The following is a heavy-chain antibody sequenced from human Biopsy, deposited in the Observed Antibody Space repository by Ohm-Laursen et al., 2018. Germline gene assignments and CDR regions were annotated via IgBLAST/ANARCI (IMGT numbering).Heavy chain of an antibody. CDR2: IYFTGRT. J-gene: IGHJ2*01. CDR3: ASAGYNPDWNFDI. V-gene: IGHV4-59*07. CDR1: GGPIDSSY. D-gene: IGHD5-24*01. Sequence: PSHTLSLTCIVPGGPIDSSYWRWIRQPPGQALEWIGYIYFTGRTSYNPSLKSRVTMSVNTSKKQFPLRLSSVTAADTAVYYCASAGYNPDWNFDIWGRGTRVTVSS.